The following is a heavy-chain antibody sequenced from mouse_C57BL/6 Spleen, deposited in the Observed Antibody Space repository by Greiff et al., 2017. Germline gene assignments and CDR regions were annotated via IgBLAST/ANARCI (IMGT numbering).Heavy chain of an antibody. CDR2: INPNYGTT. V-gene: IGHV1-39*01. CDR3: ARDGESLYDGYDYYAMDY. CDR1: GYSFTDYN. Sequence: VQLQQSGPELVKPGASVKISCKASGYSFTDYNMNWVKQSNGKSLEWIGVINPNYGTTSYNQKFKGKATLTVDQSSSTAYMQLNSLTSEDSAVYYCARDGESLYDGYDYYAMDYWGQGTSVTVSS. D-gene: IGHD2-3*01. J-gene: IGHJ4*01.